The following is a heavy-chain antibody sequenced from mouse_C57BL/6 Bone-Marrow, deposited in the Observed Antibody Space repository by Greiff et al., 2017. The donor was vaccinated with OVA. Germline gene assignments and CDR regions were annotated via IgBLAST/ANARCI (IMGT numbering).Heavy chain of an antibody. D-gene: IGHD2-3*01. CDR2: IYPRSGNT. CDR1: GYTFTSYG. CDR3: ARRWLLLPYYFDY. Sequence: VNVVESGAELARPGASVKLSCKASGYTFTSYGISWVKQRTGQGLEWIGEIYPRSGNTYYNEKFKGKATLTADKSSSTAYMELRSLTSEDSAVYFCARRWLLLPYYFDYWGQGTTLTVSS. J-gene: IGHJ2*01. V-gene: IGHV1-81*01.